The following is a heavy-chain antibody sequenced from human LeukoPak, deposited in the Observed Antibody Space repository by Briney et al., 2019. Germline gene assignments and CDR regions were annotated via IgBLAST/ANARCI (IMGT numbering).Heavy chain of an antibody. Sequence: ASVKVSCKASGYTFTSYYMHWVRQAPGKGLEWMGGFDPEDGETIYAQKFQGRVTVTEDTSTDTAYMELSSLRSEDTAVYYCATRGGNSIYFDYWGQGTLVTVSS. V-gene: IGHV1-24*01. CDR3: ATRGGNSIYFDY. J-gene: IGHJ4*02. CDR1: GYTFTSYY. D-gene: IGHD4-23*01. CDR2: FDPEDGET.